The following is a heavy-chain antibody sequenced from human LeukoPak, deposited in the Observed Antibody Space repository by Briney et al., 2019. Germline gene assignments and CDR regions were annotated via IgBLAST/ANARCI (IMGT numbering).Heavy chain of an antibody. CDR3: AGHLYQLLPGPYYFDY. CDR1: GGSISSYY. J-gene: IGHJ4*02. Sequence: PSETLSLTCTVSGGSISSYYWSWIRQPPGKGLEWIGYIYYSGSTNYNPSLKSRVTISVDTSKNQFSLKLSSVTAADTAVYYCAGHLYQLLPGPYYFDYWGQGTLVTVSS. V-gene: IGHV4-59*08. D-gene: IGHD2-2*01. CDR2: IYYSGST.